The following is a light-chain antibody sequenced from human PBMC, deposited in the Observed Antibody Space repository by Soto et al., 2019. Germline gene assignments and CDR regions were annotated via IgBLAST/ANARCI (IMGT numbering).Light chain of an antibody. CDR3: QQRRNWPIT. CDR2: DAS. V-gene: IGKV3-11*01. Sequence: IVCTQSPGTLSLSAGERATISCLASQSVSSYLAWYQQKPGQAPRLLIYDASNRATGIPARFSGSGSGTDFTLTSSSLEPEDFAVYYCQQRRNWPITFGQGTRLEIK. J-gene: IGKJ5*01. CDR1: QSVSSY.